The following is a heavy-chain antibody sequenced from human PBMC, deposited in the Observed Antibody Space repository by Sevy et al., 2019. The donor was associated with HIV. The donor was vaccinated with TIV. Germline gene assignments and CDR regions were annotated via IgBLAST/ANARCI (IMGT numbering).Heavy chain of an antibody. CDR2: ISFSGVAT. Sequence: GGSLRLSCVGSGFTFGSYGMSWVRQPPGKGLEWVSSISFSGVATFYADSVRGRLTISRDNSKNILYLQMNSLIAEDTAVYFCAKPPSNHDVLHYYGMDVWGQGTTVTVSS. CDR1: GFTFGSYG. D-gene: IGHD3-10*02. CDR3: AKPPSNHDVLHYYGMDV. V-gene: IGHV3-23*01. J-gene: IGHJ6*02.